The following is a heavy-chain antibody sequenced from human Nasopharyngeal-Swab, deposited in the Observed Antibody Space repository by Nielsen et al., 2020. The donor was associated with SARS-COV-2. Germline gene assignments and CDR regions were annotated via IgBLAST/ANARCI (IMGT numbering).Heavy chain of an antibody. D-gene: IGHD2-15*01. Sequence: GSSLKISCAASGFTFSDSAIHWVRQASGKGLEWVGRDRSKGNNYATAYSASVKGRFIIFRDDPTNTAYLQMNSLKTEDTAMYYCTRCGGGCYSGRDYWGQGTLVTVSS. V-gene: IGHV3-73*01. J-gene: IGHJ4*02. CDR3: TRCGGGCYSGRDY. CDR2: DRSKGNNYAT. CDR1: GFTFSDSA.